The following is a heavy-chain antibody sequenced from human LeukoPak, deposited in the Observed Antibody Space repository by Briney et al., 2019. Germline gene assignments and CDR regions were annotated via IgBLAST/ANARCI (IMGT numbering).Heavy chain of an antibody. CDR3: AIFGSLTGYLTRAPFDY. D-gene: IGHD3-9*01. CDR1: GFTFSSCA. J-gene: IGHJ4*02. V-gene: IGHV3-23*01. CDR2: ISGSGGST. Sequence: QAGGSLRLSCAASGFTFSSCAMSWVRQAPGKGLEWVSAISGSGGSTYYADSVKGRFSISRDNSKNTLYLQMNSLRAEDTAVYYCAIFGSLTGYLTRAPFDYWGQGTLVTVSS.